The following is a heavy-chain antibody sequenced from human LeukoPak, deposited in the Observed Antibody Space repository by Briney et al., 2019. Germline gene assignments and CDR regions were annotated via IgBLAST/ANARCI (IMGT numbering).Heavy chain of an antibody. Sequence: GGSLRLSCAASGFTFSSYGMHWVRQAPGMGLEWVAVIWYDGSNKYYADSVKGRFTISRDNSKNTLYLQMNSLRAEDTAVYYCARGGVITFGGVIADYWGQGTLVTVSS. CDR2: IWYDGSNK. V-gene: IGHV3-33*01. CDR1: GFTFSSYG. D-gene: IGHD3-16*02. CDR3: ARGGVITFGGVIADY. J-gene: IGHJ4*02.